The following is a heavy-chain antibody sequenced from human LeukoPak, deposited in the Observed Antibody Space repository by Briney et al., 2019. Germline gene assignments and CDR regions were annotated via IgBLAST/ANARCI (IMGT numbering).Heavy chain of an antibody. CDR1: GGSISSYY. CDR3: ARDGAMVDAFDI. D-gene: IGHD5-18*01. J-gene: IGHJ3*02. V-gene: IGHV4-59*01. Sequence: SETLSLTCTVSGGSISSYYWSWIRQPPGKGLEWIGYIYYSGSTNYHPSLKSRVTISVDTSKNQFSLKLSSVTAADTAVYYCARDGAMVDAFDIWGQGTMVTVSS. CDR2: IYYSGST.